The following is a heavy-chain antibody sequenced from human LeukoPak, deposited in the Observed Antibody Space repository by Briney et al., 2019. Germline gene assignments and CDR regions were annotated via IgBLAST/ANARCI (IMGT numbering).Heavy chain of an antibody. J-gene: IGHJ3*02. D-gene: IGHD1-26*01. CDR1: GFTFSSSA. Sequence: PPGGSLRLSCAASGFTFSSSAMSWVRQTPGKGLEWVSAITNNGGYTYYADSVQGRFTISRDNSKSTLCLQMNSLRAEDTAVYFCAREYSGTLRSGAFDIWGQGTMVTVSS. CDR3: AREYSGTLRSGAFDI. CDR2: ITNNGGYT. V-gene: IGHV3-23*01.